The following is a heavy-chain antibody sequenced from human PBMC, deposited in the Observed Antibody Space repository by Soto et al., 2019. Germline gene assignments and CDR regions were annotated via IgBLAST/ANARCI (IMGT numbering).Heavy chain of an antibody. CDR2: IYSGGST. CDR3: ARELGVDTAMVYYFDY. Sequence: GGSLRLSCAASEFTVSSNYMSWVRQAPGKGLEWVSVIYSGGSTYYADSVKGRFTISRDNSKNTLYLQMNSLRAEDTAVYYCARELGVDTAMVYYFDYWGQGTLVTVSS. CDR1: EFTVSSNY. V-gene: IGHV3-53*01. J-gene: IGHJ4*02. D-gene: IGHD5-18*01.